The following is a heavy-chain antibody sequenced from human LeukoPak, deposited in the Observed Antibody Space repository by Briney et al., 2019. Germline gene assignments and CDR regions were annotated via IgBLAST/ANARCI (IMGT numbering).Heavy chain of an antibody. J-gene: IGHJ1*01. Sequence: ASVKVSCKASGYTFTGYYMHWVRQAPGQGLEWMGWINPNSGGTNYAQKFQGRVTMTRDTSISTAYMELSRLRSDDTALYYCAGVTPQAAEYFQHWGQGTLVTVSS. CDR1: GYTFTGYY. D-gene: IGHD2-15*01. CDR2: INPNSGGT. V-gene: IGHV1-2*02. CDR3: AGVTPQAAEYFQH.